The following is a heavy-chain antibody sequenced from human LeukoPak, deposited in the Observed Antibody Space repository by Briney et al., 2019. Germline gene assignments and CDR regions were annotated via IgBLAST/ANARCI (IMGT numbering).Heavy chain of an antibody. J-gene: IGHJ4*02. V-gene: IGHV3-23*01. Sequence: PGGSLRLSCAASGFTFSNYVMSWVRQAPGKGLERVSAISGGGGSTYYADSVRGRFTISRDNSKNTLYLQMNSLRAEDTAVYYCAKGYYYDTSGYYSVDFWGQGTLVTVSS. CDR2: ISGGGGST. D-gene: IGHD3-22*01. CDR3: AKGYYYDTSGYYSVDF. CDR1: GFTFSNYV.